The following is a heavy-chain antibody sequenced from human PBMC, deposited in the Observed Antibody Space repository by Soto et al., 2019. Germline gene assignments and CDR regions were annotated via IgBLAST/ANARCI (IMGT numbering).Heavy chain of an antibody. CDR2: IIPIFGTA. CDR1: GGTFSSYA. D-gene: IGHD3-22*01. J-gene: IGHJ5*02. Sequence: QVQLVQSGAEVKKPGSSVKVSCKASGGTFSSYAISWVRQAPGQGLEWMGEIIPIFGTANYAQKFQGRVTIGAAESTIRAYMELSGLSSEDTAVYYCARDRGPSSGCYPYWFDPWGQGTLVTVSS. V-gene: IGHV1-69*12. CDR3: ARDRGPSSGCYPYWFDP.